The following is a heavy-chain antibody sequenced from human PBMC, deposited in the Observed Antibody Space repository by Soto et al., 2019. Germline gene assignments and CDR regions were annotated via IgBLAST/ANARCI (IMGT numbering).Heavy chain of an antibody. CDR1: GFTFGSYA. V-gene: IGHV3-23*04. Sequence: EVQLVESGGGLVQPGGSLRLSCAVSGFTFGSYAMSWVRQAPGKGLEWVSAISGSGSSTYYAHSVKGRFTISRDNSKNTLYPQMNSLRDEDTAIYYCATVSGALVYLGYWGQGTLVTVSS. CDR3: ATVSGALVYLGY. D-gene: IGHD3-16*01. J-gene: IGHJ4*02. CDR2: ISGSGSST.